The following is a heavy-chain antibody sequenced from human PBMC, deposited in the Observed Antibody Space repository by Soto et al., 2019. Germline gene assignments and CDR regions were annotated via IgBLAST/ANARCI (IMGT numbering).Heavy chain of an antibody. CDR2: INPSGGST. J-gene: IGHJ6*03. Sequence: GASVKVSCKASGYTFTSYYMHWVRQAPGQGLEWMGIINPSGGSTSYAQKFQGRVTMTRDTSTSTVYMELSSLRSEDTAVYYCARVQLELTQKYYDMDVWGKGTTVTGSS. D-gene: IGHD1-1*01. CDR3: ARVQLELTQKYYDMDV. CDR1: GYTFTSYY. V-gene: IGHV1-46*03.